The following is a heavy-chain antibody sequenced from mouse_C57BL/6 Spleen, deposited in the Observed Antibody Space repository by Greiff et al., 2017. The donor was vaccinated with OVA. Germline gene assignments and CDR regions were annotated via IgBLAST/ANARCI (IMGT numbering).Heavy chain of an antibody. D-gene: IGHD2-1*01. CDR1: GYAFSSSW. V-gene: IGHV1-82*01. CDR3: ARGGGNYDD. J-gene: IGHJ2*01. CDR2: IYPGDGDT. Sequence: QVHVKQSGPELVKPGASVKISCKASGYAFSSSWMNWVKQRPGKGLEWLGRIYPGDGDTNYNGKFKGKATLTADKSSSKAYMQLSCLTSEDSAVYFCARGGGNYDDCGQGTTLTVSS.